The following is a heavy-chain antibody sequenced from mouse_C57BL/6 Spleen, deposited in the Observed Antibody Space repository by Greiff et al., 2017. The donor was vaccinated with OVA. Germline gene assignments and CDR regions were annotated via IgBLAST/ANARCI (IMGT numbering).Heavy chain of an antibody. Sequence: VQLQQPGAELVRPGSSVKLSCKASGYTFTSYWMDWVKQRPGQGLEWIGNIYPSDSETHYNQKFKDKATLTVDKSSSTAYMQLSSLTSEDSAVYYCARHEDYAMDYWGQGTSVTVSS. CDR1: GYTFTSYW. CDR3: ARHEDYAMDY. J-gene: IGHJ4*01. V-gene: IGHV1-61*01. CDR2: IYPSDSET.